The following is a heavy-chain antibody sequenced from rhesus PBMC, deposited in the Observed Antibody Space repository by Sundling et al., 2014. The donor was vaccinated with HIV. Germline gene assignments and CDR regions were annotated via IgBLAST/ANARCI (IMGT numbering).Heavy chain of an antibody. Sequence: QLQLQESGPGLVKPSETLSLTCAVSGGSISSGYGWTWIRLPPGKGLEWIGRISGNGTTTDYNPSLKSRVTISTDTSKNQFFLKLNSVTAADTAVYYCARDRRYLEYFEFWGQGALVTVSS. V-gene: IGHV4-173*01. CDR3: ARDRRYLEYFEF. CDR1: GGSISSGYG. J-gene: IGHJ1*01. CDR2: ISGNGTTT. D-gene: IGHD1-1*01.